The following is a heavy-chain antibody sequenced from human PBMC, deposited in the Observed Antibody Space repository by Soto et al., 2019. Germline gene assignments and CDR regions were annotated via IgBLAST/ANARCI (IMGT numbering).Heavy chain of an antibody. Sequence: ASVKVSCKASGYTFTSYTLHWVRQAPGQRLEWMGCINAGNGDTKYSLKFQDRVTITRDTSASTAYMEVSSLRSEDTAICYCARDRITAAGTHYWGQGTLVTVSS. CDR2: INAGNGDT. CDR3: ARDRITAAGTHY. V-gene: IGHV1-3*01. D-gene: IGHD6-13*01. J-gene: IGHJ4*02. CDR1: GYTFTSYT.